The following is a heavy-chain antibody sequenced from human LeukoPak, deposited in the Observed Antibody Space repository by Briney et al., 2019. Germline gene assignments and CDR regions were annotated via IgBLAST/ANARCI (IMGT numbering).Heavy chain of an antibody. CDR3: AKDGNKYYYDSSGQNY. J-gene: IGHJ4*02. V-gene: IGHV3-30*02. CDR2: IRYDGSNK. D-gene: IGHD3-22*01. Sequence: GGSLRLSCAASGFTFSSYGMHWVRQAPGKGLEWVAFIRYDGSNKYYADSVKGRFTISRDNSKNTLYLQMNSLRAGDTAVYYCAKDGNKYYYDSSGQNYWGQGTWSPSPQ. CDR1: GFTFSSYG.